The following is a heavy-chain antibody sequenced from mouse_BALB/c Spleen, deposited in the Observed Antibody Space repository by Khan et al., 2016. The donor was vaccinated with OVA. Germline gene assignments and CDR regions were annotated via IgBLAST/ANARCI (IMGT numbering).Heavy chain of an antibody. Sequence: VQLQQSGPELVRPGESVKISCKGSGYTFTDYAMHWVKQSHAKSLEWIGVISIYYDHTNYTQKFKGKATMTVDKSSSTAYMELASLTSEDSALFDGARGGQWLRRGGGNSDYWGQGTTLTVSS. CDR1: GYTFTDYA. D-gene: IGHD2-2*01. CDR3: ARGGQWLRRGGGNSDY. J-gene: IGHJ2*01. CDR2: ISIYYDHT. V-gene: IGHV1S137*01.